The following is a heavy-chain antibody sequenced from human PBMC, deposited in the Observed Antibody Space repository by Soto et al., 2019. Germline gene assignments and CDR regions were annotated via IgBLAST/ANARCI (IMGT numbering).Heavy chain of an antibody. CDR2: ISGNNGDT. Sequence: QVQLVQSGAEVRKPGASVRVSCKASGYTFSSDGIVWVRQAPGQGLEWMGWISGNNGDTNYAQKRQGRVAMTTDTSTNTAYMELRSLTSDDTAVYYCARVFKQWLPPDYWGQGTLVTVSS. CDR3: ARVFKQWLPPDY. V-gene: IGHV1-18*01. CDR1: GYTFSSDG. J-gene: IGHJ4*02. D-gene: IGHD6-19*01.